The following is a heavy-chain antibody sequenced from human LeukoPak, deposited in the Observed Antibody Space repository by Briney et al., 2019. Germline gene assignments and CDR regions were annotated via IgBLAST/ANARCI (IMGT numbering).Heavy chain of an antibody. D-gene: IGHD3-22*01. Sequence: GGSLRLSCAASGSTFSNAWMNWVRQAPGKGLEWVGRIKSKTDGGTTDYAAPVKGRFTISRDDSKNTLYLQMNSLKTEDTAVYYCTTDNHIYDSSGYYVAPNDYWGQGTLVTVSS. V-gene: IGHV3-15*07. J-gene: IGHJ4*02. CDR2: IKSKTDGGTT. CDR3: TTDNHIYDSSGYYVAPNDY. CDR1: GSTFSNAW.